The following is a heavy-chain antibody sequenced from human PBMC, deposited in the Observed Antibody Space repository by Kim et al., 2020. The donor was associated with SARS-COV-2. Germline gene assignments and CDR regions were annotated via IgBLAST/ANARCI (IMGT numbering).Heavy chain of an antibody. CDR3: ARTGYYGYLRNAFDI. D-gene: IGHD3-16*01. Sequence: GRSLKISCAASGFTFSTYTVHWVRQAPGKGLEWVAVIWFDESDKYYADSVKGRFTISRDNSKNTLYLQMNSLRAEDTAVYYCARTGYYGYLRNAFDIWGQGTMVTVSS. CDR2: IWFDESDK. CDR1: GFTFSTYT. V-gene: IGHV3-33*01. J-gene: IGHJ3*02.